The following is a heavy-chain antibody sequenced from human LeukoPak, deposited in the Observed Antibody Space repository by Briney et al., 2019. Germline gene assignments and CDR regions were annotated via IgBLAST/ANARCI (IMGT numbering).Heavy chain of an antibody. V-gene: IGHV3-9*01. CDR2: ISWNSGSI. J-gene: IGHJ5*02. D-gene: IGHD3-3*01. Sequence: GRSLRLSCAASGFTFDDYAMHWVRQAPGKGLEWVSGISWNSGSIGYADSVKGRFTISRDNAKNSLYLQMNSLRAEDTALYYCAKGQTDTIFGEVRYNWFDPWGQGTLVTVSS. CDR1: GFTFDDYA. CDR3: AKGQTDTIFGEVRYNWFDP.